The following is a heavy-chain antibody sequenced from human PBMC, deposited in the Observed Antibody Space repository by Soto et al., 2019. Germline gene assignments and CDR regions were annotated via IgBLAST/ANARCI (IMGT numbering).Heavy chain of an antibody. V-gene: IGHV4-30-4*01. CDR2: FHYSGTT. CDR1: GGSINCDNCC. D-gene: IGHD4-17*01. J-gene: IGHJ4*02. Sequence: SETLSLTCTVSGGSINCDNCCWTWIRQPPGKGLEWIGCFHYSGTTYQIPSLKSRLTISRDTSRNQFSLKLTSVTAADTAVYYCARGDGNTAFGYWGQGTQVTVSS. CDR3: ARGDGNTAFGY.